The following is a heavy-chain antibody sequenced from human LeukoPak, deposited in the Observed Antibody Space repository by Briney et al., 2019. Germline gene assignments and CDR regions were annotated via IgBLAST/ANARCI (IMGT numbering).Heavy chain of an antibody. Sequence: PGGSLRLSCAASGFTFSSYAMHWVRQAPGKGLVWVAVISYDGSNKYYADSVKGRFTISRDNSKNTLYLQMNSLRAEDTAVYYCARGVVPAALYYYGMDVWGQGTTVTVSS. CDR1: GFTFSSYA. D-gene: IGHD2-2*01. CDR3: ARGVVPAALYYYGMDV. V-gene: IGHV3-30-3*01. CDR2: ISYDGSNK. J-gene: IGHJ6*02.